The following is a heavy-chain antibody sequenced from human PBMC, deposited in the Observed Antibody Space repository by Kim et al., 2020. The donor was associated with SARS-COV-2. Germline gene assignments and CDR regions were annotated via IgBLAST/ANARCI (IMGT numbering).Heavy chain of an antibody. CDR1: GFTFSSYG. J-gene: IGHJ4*02. CDR3: AKRSSGGQGWLPPSGDY. CDR2: ISYDGSNK. V-gene: IGHV3-30*18. D-gene: IGHD3-22*01. Sequence: GGSLRLSCAASGFTFSSYGMHWVRQAPGKGLEWVAVISYDGSNKYYADSVKGRFTISRDNSKNTLYLQMNSLRAEDTAVYYCAKRSSGGQGWLPPSGDYWGQGTLVTVSS.